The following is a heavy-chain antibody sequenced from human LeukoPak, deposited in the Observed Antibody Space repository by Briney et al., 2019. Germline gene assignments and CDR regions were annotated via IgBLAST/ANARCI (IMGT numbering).Heavy chain of an antibody. CDR2: IYPGDSDT. J-gene: IGHJ5*02. V-gene: IGHV5-51*01. CDR1: GYSFTSYW. Sequence: PGESLKISCKGSGYSFTSYWIGWVRQMPGKGLEWMGIIYPGDSDTRYSPSFQGQVTISADKSISTAYLQWSSLKASDTAMYYCARHTVVAGTGPNNWFDPWGQGTLVTVSS. CDR3: ARHTVVAGTGPNNWFDP. D-gene: IGHD6-19*01.